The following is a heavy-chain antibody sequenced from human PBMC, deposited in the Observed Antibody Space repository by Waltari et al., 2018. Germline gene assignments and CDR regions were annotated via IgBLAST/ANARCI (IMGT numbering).Heavy chain of an antibody. V-gene: IGHV3-7*01. Sequence: EVQLAESGGGLVQPGGSLRLSCAGSGFSMRSCWMSWVRQTPGKGLEWVATIRQDENEKYYVDSGKGRFTISRDNAKNSLYLQLNSLRAEDTAVYYCTTNGWGDYWGQGTLVTVSS. D-gene: IGHD3-16*01. CDR3: TTNGWGDY. CDR2: IRQDENEK. J-gene: IGHJ4*02. CDR1: GFSMRSCW.